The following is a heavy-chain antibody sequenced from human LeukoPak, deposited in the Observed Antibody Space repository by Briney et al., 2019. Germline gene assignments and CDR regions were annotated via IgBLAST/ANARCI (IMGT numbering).Heavy chain of an antibody. Sequence: GASVKVSCKASGYTFTSYAMNWVRQAPGQGLEWMGGIIPIFGTANYAQKFQGRVTITADKSTSTAYMELSSLRSEDTAVYYCASRDARGDYYYYMDVWGKGTTVTVSS. CDR2: IIPIFGTA. J-gene: IGHJ6*03. CDR1: GYTFTSYA. V-gene: IGHV1-69*06. CDR3: ASRDARGDYYYYMDV.